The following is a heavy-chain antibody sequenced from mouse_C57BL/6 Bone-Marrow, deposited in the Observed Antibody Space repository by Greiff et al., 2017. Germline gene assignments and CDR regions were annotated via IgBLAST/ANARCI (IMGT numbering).Heavy chain of an antibody. CDR3: ARAMDYYGSSDY. Sequence: QVQLQQSGAELVKPGASVKLSCKASGYTFTEYTIHWVKQRSGQGLEWIGWFYPGSGSIKYNEKFKSKATLTVDKSSSTAYMQLSSLTSEDSAVYYCARAMDYYGSSDYWGQGTTLTVSS. D-gene: IGHD1-1*01. CDR1: GYTFTEYT. CDR2: FYPGSGSI. J-gene: IGHJ2*01. V-gene: IGHV1-62-2*01.